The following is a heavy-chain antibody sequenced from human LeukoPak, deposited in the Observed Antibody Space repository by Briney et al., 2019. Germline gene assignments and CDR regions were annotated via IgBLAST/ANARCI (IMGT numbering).Heavy chain of an antibody. D-gene: IGHD3-10*01. CDR2: ISDSGVRT. V-gene: IGHV3-23*01. J-gene: IGHJ4*02. CDR1: GFTFSSNA. Sequence: GGSLRLSCAASGFTFSSNAMSWVRQAPGKGLEWVSAISDSGVRTYYAGSVKGRFTISRDNSMNTLYLQMNSLRAEDTAVYYCARGPASGPGDYWGQGTLVTVSS. CDR3: ARGPASGPGDY.